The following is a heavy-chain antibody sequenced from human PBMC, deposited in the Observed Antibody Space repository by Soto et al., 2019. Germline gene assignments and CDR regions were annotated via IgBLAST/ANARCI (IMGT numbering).Heavy chain of an antibody. V-gene: IGHV5-51*01. Sequence: GESLKISCQGSGYSFTSYWIAWVRQMPGKGLEWLGIIYPGDSDTRYSPSFQAQDTISVDKSISTAYLQCSSLKASDTAMYYCARDVSSGWFYYGLDLWGQGTTVTVSS. D-gene: IGHD3-22*01. CDR2: IYPGDSDT. J-gene: IGHJ6*02. CDR1: GYSFTSYW. CDR3: ARDVSSGWFYYGLDL.